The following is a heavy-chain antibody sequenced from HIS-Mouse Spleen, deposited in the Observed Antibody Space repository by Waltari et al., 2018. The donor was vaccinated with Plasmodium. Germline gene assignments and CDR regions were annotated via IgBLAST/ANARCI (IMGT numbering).Heavy chain of an antibody. V-gene: IGHV4-38-2*02. CDR3: ARSLGIASSYWYFDL. J-gene: IGHJ2*01. Sequence: QVQLQESGPGLVKPSETLSLTCTVSASSISSGSYWSWIRQPPGKGLEWIGSIYHSGSTYYNPSLKSRVTISVDTSKNQFSLKLSSVTAADTAVYYCARSLGIASSYWYFDLWGRGTLVTVSS. CDR2: IYHSGST. D-gene: IGHD2-15*01. CDR1: ASSISSGSY.